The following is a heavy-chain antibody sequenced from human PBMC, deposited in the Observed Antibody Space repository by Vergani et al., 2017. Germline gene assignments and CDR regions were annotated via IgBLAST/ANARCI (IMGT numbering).Heavy chain of an antibody. CDR3: ANIPGVWFGDREGGFDY. V-gene: IGHV3-30*04. CDR2: ISYDGTYE. D-gene: IGHD3-10*01. J-gene: IGHJ4*02. Sequence: QVQLVESGGGVVQPGRSLRLSCAASGFNFGYYAMHWVRQAPGRGLEWVATISYDGTYEYYIESVKGRFTISRDNFKNTLSLQINSLRPEDTALYYCANIPGVWFGDREGGFDYWGLGTLVTVSS. CDR1: GFNFGYYA.